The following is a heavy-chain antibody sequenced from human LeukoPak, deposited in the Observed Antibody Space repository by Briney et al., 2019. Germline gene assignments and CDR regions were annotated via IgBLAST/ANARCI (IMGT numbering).Heavy chain of an antibody. V-gene: IGHV3-23*01. D-gene: IGHD3-10*01. CDR2: ISGSGGST. Sequence: GRSLTLSCAASGFTLSSYGMHWVCQAPGKGREWVSAISGSGGSTYYADSVKGRFTISKDNSKNTLYLQMNSLRAEDTAVYYCANGVGEFTPWFDPWGQGTLVTVSS. CDR3: ANGVGEFTPWFDP. J-gene: IGHJ5*02. CDR1: GFTLSSYG.